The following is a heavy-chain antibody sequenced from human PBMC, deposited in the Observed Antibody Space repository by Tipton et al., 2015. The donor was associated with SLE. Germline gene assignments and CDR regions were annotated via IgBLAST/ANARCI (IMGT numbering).Heavy chain of an antibody. CDR3: ARDIGSSTYYGLDV. J-gene: IGHJ6*02. CDR1: GFTFINAW. D-gene: IGHD2-2*01. CDR2: IYSGGST. Sequence: SLRLSCAASGFTFINAWMSWVRQAPGKGLEWVSVIYSGGSTYYADSVKGRFTVSRHNSKNTLYLQMNSLRAEDTAVYYCARDIGSSTYYGLDVWGQGTTVTVSS. V-gene: IGHV3-66*01.